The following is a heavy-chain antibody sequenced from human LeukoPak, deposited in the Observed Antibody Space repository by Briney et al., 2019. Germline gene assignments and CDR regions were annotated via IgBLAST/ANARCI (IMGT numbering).Heavy chain of an antibody. V-gene: IGHV4-4*07. CDR2: IYTSGSS. CDR1: GGSISSYY. D-gene: IGHD3-22*01. Sequence: SGTLSLTCTVSGGSISSYYWSWLRQSAGKGLEWIGRIYTSGSSNYNPSLKSRGTMSVDTSKSQFSLKLSSVTAADTAVYYCARGARGYYYDSSGYYYANWFDLWGQGTLVTVSS. CDR3: ARGARGYYYDSSGYYYANWFDL. J-gene: IGHJ5*02.